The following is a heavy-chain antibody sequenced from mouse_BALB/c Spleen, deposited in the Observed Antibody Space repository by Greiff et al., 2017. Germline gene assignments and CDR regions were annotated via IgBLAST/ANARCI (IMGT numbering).Heavy chain of an antibody. CDR3: ARPHYYGSISGYFDY. CDR2: ISSGGSYT. CDR1: GFTFSSYG. J-gene: IGHJ2*01. Sequence: EVKLMESGGDLVKPGGSLKLSCAASGFTFSSYGMSWVRQTPDKRLEWVATISSGGSYTYYPDSVKGRFTISRDNAKNTLYLQMSSLKSEDTAMYYCARPHYYGSISGYFDYWGQGTTLTVSS. V-gene: IGHV5-6*01. D-gene: IGHD1-1*01.